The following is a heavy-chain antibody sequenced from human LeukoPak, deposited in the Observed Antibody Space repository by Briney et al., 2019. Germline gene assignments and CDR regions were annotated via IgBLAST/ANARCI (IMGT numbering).Heavy chain of an antibody. V-gene: IGHV4-59*01. D-gene: IGHD3-10*01. CDR2: IYYRVTS. Sequence: SETLSLTCTVSGGSISTYYWSWIRQPPGKGLEWIGYIYYRVTSDYNPSLKSRVTMSVDMSTRQISLKLSSVTAADTAVYYCARAPYGSGFNYWGQGTLVTVSS. J-gene: IGHJ4*02. CDR1: GGSISTYY. CDR3: ARAPYGSGFNY.